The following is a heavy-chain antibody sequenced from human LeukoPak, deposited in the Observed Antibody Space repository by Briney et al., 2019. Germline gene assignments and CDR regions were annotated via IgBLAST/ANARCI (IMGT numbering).Heavy chain of an antibody. CDR1: GYTFTSYG. CDR3: ARVVPYSYGPDAFDI. D-gene: IGHD5-18*01. Sequence: ASVKVSCKASGYTFTSYGISWVRQAPGQGLEWMGWISAYNGNTNYAQKLQGRVTMTTDTSTSTDYMELRSVRSDDTAVYYCARVVPYSYGPDAFDIWGQGTMVTVSS. V-gene: IGHV1-18*01. J-gene: IGHJ3*02. CDR2: ISAYNGNT.